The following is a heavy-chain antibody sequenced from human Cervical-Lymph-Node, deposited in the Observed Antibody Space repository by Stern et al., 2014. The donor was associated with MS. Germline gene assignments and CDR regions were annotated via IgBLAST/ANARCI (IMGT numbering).Heavy chain of an antibody. V-gene: IGHV1-18*01. CDR3: ARDTMIRV. CDR1: GYTFSTYG. CDR2: ISAYNGNT. J-gene: IGHJ4*02. D-gene: IGHD3-10*01. Sequence: QVQLVQSGADVKKPGASVKVSCKASGYTFSTYGITWVRQAPGQGLEWMGRISAYNGNTKYAQKFQGRVTMTTDTSTSTAYMELRSLRSDDTAVYYCARDTMIRVWGQGTLVTVSS.